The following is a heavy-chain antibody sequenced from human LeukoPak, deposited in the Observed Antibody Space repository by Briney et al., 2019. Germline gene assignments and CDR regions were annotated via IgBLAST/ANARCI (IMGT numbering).Heavy chain of an antibody. V-gene: IGHV1-18*01. Sequence: ASVKVSCKASGYTFTSYGISWVRQAPGQGLEWMGWISAYNGNTYFAQNLQGRVTMTTDTSTSTAYMELRSLRSDDTAVYYCAREEYCNSTTCYKAFDIWGQGTTVTVSS. CDR3: AREEYCNSTTCYKAFDI. J-gene: IGHJ3*02. CDR1: GYTFTSYG. D-gene: IGHD2/OR15-2a*01. CDR2: ISAYNGNT.